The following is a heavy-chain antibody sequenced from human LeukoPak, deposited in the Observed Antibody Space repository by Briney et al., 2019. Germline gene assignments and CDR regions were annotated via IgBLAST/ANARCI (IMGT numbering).Heavy chain of an antibody. CDR3: AKCLQQLANWFDP. CDR1: GFTFSSYA. D-gene: IGHD6-13*01. J-gene: IGHJ5*02. Sequence: GGSLRLSCAASGFTFSSYAMSWVRQAPGKGLEGVSAISGSGGSTYYAGSVKGRFTISRDNSKKTLYLQMNSLRAEDTAVYYCAKCLQQLANWFDPWGQGTLVTVSS. V-gene: IGHV3-23*01. CDR2: ISGSGGST.